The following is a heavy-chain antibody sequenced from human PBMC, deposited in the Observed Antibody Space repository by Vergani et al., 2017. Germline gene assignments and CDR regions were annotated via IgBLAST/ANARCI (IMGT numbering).Heavy chain of an antibody. D-gene: IGHD3-10*01. Sequence: QVQLVESGGSVVQPGGSLRLSCVASGFMFRNYGMHWVRQAPGKGLEWVAFIRNDGSNKYYADSVKGRFTISRDNSKNTLYLQMNSLRAEDTAVYYCAKDSGLGPYGLNWFDPWGQGTLVTVSS. V-gene: IGHV3-30*02. CDR1: GFMFRNYG. J-gene: IGHJ5*02. CDR3: AKDSGLGPYGLNWFDP. CDR2: IRNDGSNK.